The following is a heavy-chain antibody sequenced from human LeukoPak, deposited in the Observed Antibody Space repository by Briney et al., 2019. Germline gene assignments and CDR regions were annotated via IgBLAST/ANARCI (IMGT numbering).Heavy chain of an antibody. CDR1: GFTFNSYA. D-gene: IGHD2-2*03. CDR3: AKDNGYCTSTSCFLEY. CDR2: ISGSGGST. Sequence: GGSLRLSCAASGFTFNSYAMSWARQAPGKGLEWVSAISGSGGSTYYADYVKGRFTISRDNSKSTLYLQMNSLGAEDTALYYCAKDNGYCTSTSCFLEYWGQGTLVTVSS. J-gene: IGHJ4*02. V-gene: IGHV3-23*01.